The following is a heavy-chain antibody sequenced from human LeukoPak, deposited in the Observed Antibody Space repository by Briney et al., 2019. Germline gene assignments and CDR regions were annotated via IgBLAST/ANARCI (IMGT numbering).Heavy chain of an antibody. CDR3: ARRNYDFWSGYGNWFDP. CDR2: IYYSGST. D-gene: IGHD3-3*01. V-gene: IGHV4-39*01. Sequence: SETLSLTCTVSGGSISSSSYYWGWIRQPPGQGLEWIGSIYYSGSTYYNPSLKSRVTISVDTSRNQFSLKLSSVTAADTAVYYCARRNYDFWSGYGNWFDPWGQGTLVTVSS. J-gene: IGHJ5*02. CDR1: GGSISSSSYY.